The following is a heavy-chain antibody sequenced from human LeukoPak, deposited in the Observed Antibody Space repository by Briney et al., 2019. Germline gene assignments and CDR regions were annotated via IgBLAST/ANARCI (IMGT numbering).Heavy chain of an antibody. D-gene: IGHD4-11*01. CDR1: RFTFSSYG. V-gene: IGHV3-30*02. CDR3: AKDDYSIDWFDP. CDR2: IRYDGSNK. J-gene: IGHJ5*02. Sequence: PGGSLRLSCAASRFTFSSYGMHWVRQAPGKGLEWVAFIRYDGSNKYYADSVKGRFTISRDNSKNTLYLQMNSLRAEDTAVYYCAKDDYSIDWFDPWGQGTLVTVSS.